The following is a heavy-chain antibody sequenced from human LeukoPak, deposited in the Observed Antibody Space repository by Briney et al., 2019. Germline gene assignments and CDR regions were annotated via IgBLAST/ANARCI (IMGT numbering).Heavy chain of an antibody. CDR3: ARDFRAVAGTINY. Sequence: GASVKVSCKASGYTFTGYYMHWLRQAPGQGLEWMGRINPNSGGTNYAQKFQGRVTMTRDTSISTAYMELSRLRSDDTAVYYCARDFRAVAGTINYWGQGTLVTVSS. V-gene: IGHV1-2*06. CDR1: GYTFTGYY. D-gene: IGHD6-19*01. J-gene: IGHJ4*02. CDR2: INPNSGGT.